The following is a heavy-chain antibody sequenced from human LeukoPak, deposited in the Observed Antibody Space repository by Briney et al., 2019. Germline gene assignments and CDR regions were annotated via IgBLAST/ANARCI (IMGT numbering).Heavy chain of an antibody. CDR2: IYYSGST. V-gene: IGHV4-31*11. Sequence: SETLSLTCAVYGGSFSGYYWSWIRQHPGKGLEWIGYIYYSGSTYYNPSLKSRVTISVDTSKNQFSLKLSSVTAADTAVYYCARGLTTYHYYYYGMDVWGQGTTVTVSS. D-gene: IGHD3-22*01. CDR1: GGSFSGYY. J-gene: IGHJ6*02. CDR3: ARGLTTYHYYYYGMDV.